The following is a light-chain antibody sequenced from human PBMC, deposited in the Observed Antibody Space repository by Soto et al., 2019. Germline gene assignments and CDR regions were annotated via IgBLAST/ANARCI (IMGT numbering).Light chain of an antibody. CDR3: QQYNNWPRT. V-gene: IGKV3-15*01. J-gene: IGKJ1*01. CDR2: GTS. CDR1: QTVSGN. Sequence: EIVMTQSPATLSVSPGERATLSCRARQTVSGNLAWYQQKPGQAPRLLIYGTSTRATGISARFSGRGSGTEFTLTISSLQSEDFAVYYCQQYNNWPRTFGQGTKVEIK.